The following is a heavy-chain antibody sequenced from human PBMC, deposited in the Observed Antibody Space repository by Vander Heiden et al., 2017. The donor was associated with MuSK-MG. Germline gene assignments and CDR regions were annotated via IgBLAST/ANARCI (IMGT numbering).Heavy chain of an antibody. V-gene: IGHV1-69*06. CDR2: IIPIFGTA. Sequence: VQLVQSGAAVKKPGSSVRVSCKASGGTFSSYAISWVRQAPGQGLEWMGEIIPIFGTASYAQKVQGSVKITADKSRSTAYMELRRMRSEDTAVYYSAVVRERFRDTDFDYWGQGTLVTVYS. D-gene: IGHD3-10*01. CDR1: GGTFSSYA. CDR3: AVVRERFRDTDFDY. J-gene: IGHJ4*02.